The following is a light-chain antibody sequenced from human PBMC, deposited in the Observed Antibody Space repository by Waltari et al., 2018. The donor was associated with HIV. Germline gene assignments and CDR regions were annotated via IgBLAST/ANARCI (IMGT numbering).Light chain of an antibody. V-gene: IGLV1-40*01. Sequence: QSVLTQPPSVSGAPGQRVTISCTGSSSNIGAGFEVHWYQQLPGTAPKLLIYANNNRPSGVPDRFSDSKSGTSASLAITGLQAEDEADYYCQSYDSSLRGYAFGTGTKVSVL. J-gene: IGLJ1*01. CDR2: ANN. CDR3: QSYDSSLRGYA. CDR1: SSNIGAGFE.